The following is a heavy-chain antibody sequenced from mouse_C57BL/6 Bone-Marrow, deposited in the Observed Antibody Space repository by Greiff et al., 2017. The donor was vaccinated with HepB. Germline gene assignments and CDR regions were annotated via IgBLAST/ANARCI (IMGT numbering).Heavy chain of an antibody. CDR1: GYSFTGYY. D-gene: IGHD3-2*02. V-gene: IGHV1-42*01. CDR2: INPSTGGT. CDR3: AREELRLQYAY. Sequence: VQLQQSGPELVKPGASVKISCKASGYSFTGYYMNWVKQSPEKSLEWIGEINPSTGGTTYNQKFKAKATLTVDKSSSTAYMQLKSLTSEDSAVYYCAREELRLQYAYWGQGTLVTVSA. J-gene: IGHJ3*01.